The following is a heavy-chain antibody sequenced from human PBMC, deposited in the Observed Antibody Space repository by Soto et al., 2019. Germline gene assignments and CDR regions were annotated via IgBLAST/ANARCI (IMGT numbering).Heavy chain of an antibody. CDR3: ARGNSYDFWSGYYYNWFDP. D-gene: IGHD3-3*01. CDR1: GVSISSGNW. Sequence: PSETLSLTCAVSGVSISSGNWWTWVRQTPQRGLEYIGEIFHDGTAYYNPSLKSRVTISVDTSKNQFSLKLSSVTAADTAVYYCARGNSYDFWSGYYYNWFDPWGQGTLVTVSS. V-gene: IGHV4-4*02. CDR2: IFHDGTA. J-gene: IGHJ5*02.